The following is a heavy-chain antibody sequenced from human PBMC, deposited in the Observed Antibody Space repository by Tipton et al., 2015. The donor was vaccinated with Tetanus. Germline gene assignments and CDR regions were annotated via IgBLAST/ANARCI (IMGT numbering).Heavy chain of an antibody. V-gene: IGHV3-13*01. J-gene: IGHJ6*02. Sequence: SLRLSCAASGFTLSTYDIHWVRQPPGKGLEWVSGIGTAGDTHYSGSVKGRFTISRDNVKNSLSLQLNNLRVGDTAVYYCARGSAGSPMDVWGQGTTATVSS. CDR3: ARGSAGSPMDV. CDR1: GFTLSTYD. CDR2: IGTAGDT.